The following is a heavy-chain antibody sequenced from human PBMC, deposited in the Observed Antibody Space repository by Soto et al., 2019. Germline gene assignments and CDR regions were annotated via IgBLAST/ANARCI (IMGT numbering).Heavy chain of an antibody. D-gene: IGHD3-10*01. Sequence: GGSLRLSCAASGFTFSSYAMHWVRQAPGKGLEWVAVISYDGSNKYYADSVKGRFTISRDNSKNTLYLQMNSLRAEDTAVYYCARGRYYYGSGSPPFYYFDYWGQGTLVTVSS. CDR1: GFTFSSYA. J-gene: IGHJ4*02. CDR2: ISYDGSNK. V-gene: IGHV3-30-3*01. CDR3: ARGRYYYGSGSPPFYYFDY.